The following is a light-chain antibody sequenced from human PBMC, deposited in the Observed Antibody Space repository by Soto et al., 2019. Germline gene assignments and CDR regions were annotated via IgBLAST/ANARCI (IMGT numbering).Light chain of an antibody. Sequence: DIQMTQSPSTLSASVGDRVTITCRASRSISSWLAWYQQKPGKAPKLLIYKASSLESGVPSRFSGSGSGTEFTLTISSLQPDDFATYYCQQYNTSLTFGGGTKVDIK. CDR2: KAS. V-gene: IGKV1-5*03. CDR3: QQYNTSLT. CDR1: RSISSW. J-gene: IGKJ4*01.